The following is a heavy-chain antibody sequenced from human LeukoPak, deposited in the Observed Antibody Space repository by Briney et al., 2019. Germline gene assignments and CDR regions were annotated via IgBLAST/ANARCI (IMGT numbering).Heavy chain of an antibody. D-gene: IGHD6-19*01. CDR1: EGSLSGYF. V-gene: IGHV4-34*01. CDR3: VRQIGAGAFDL. CDR2: ISIAGEI. Sequence: SETLSLTCAVYEGSLSGYFWSWIRQPPGKGLEWIGEISIAGEINYNPSLRSRATISMNTTKNQFSLRLTSVIAADTALYYCVRQIGAGAFDLWGRDRVVTVSS. J-gene: IGHJ2*01.